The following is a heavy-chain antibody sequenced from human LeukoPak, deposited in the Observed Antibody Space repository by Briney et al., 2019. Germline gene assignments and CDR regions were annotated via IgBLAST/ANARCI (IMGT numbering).Heavy chain of an antibody. D-gene: IGHD6-19*01. V-gene: IGHV1-2*02. J-gene: IGHJ4*02. Sequence: ASVKVSCKASGYTFTGYYMHWVRQAPGQGLEWMGWINPNSGGTNYAQKFQGRVTMTRDTSISTAYMELSRLRSDDTAVYYCARDVVAVAGPPPSDYWGQGTLVTVSS. CDR2: INPNSGGT. CDR1: GYTFTGYY. CDR3: ARDVVAVAGPPPSDY.